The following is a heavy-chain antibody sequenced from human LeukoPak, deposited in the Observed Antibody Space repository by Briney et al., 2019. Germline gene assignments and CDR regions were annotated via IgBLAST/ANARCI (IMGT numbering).Heavy chain of an antibody. D-gene: IGHD3-10*01. J-gene: IGHJ4*02. CDR2: IWYDGSNK. Sequence: PGGSLRLSCAGSGFSFSSYGMHWVRQAPGKGLEWVAFIWYDGSNKYYADSVKGRFTISRDNSKNTLYLQMNSLRAEDTAVYYCVIGVRGSGSYYKPFDYWGQGTLVTVSS. V-gene: IGHV3-30*02. CDR3: VIGVRGSGSYYKPFDY. CDR1: GFSFSSYG.